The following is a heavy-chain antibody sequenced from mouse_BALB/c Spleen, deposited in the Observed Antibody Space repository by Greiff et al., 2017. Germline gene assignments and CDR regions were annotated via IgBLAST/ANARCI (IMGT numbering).Heavy chain of an antibody. CDR3: ARVPPTGTFDY. D-gene: IGHD4-1*02. V-gene: IGHV5-9-4*01. Sequence: EVQLQESGGGLVKPGESLKLSCAASGFTFSSYAMSWVRQSPEKRLEWVAEISSGGSYTYYPDTVTGRFTISRDNAKNTLYLEMSSLRSEDTAMYYCARVPPTGTFDYWGQGTTLTVSS. J-gene: IGHJ2*01. CDR2: ISSGGSYT. CDR1: GFTFSSYA.